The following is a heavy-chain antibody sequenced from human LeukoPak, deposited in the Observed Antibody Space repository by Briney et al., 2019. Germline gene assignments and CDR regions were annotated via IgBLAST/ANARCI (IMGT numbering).Heavy chain of an antibody. D-gene: IGHD2-2*01. CDR2: ISYDGYNK. J-gene: IGHJ4*02. V-gene: IGHV3-30*03. Sequence: GGSLRLSCAAPGFTFSTYGMHWVRQAPGKGLEWVAVISYDGYNKYYADSVKGRFTISRDNSKNTLFLQMNSLRVEDTAVYYCARAGYCSSTACLDYWGQGTLVTVSS. CDR3: ARAGYCSSTACLDY. CDR1: GFTFSTYG.